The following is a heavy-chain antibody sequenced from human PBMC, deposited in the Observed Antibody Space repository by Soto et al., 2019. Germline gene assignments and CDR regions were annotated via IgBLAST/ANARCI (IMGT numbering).Heavy chain of an antibody. V-gene: IGHV3-11*06. Sequence: QVLLVESVGGLVKAGGSLRLSCAASGFIFSDYYMSWVRQTPGKGLEWISYISTRSTYTNYADSVKGRFTISRDNTKNSLYLQMDSLRVEDTAVYYCARDLAWKRGKVGRYYYGMDVWGQGTTVTVSS. J-gene: IGHJ6*02. CDR2: ISTRSTYT. CDR1: GFIFSDYY. CDR3: ARDLAWKRGKVGRYYYGMDV. D-gene: IGHD1-1*01.